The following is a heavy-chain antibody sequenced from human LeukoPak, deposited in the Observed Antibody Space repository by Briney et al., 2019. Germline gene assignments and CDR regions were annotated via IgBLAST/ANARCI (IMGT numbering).Heavy chain of an antibody. CDR3: AKCKVPAVTYYYYYYGMDV. CDR1: GFTFSSYG. D-gene: IGHD2-2*01. CDR2: ISYDGSNK. Sequence: GGSLRLSCAASGFTFSSYGMHWVRQAPGKGLEWVAVISYDGSNKYYADSVKGRFTISRDNSKNTLYLQMNSLRAEDTAVYYCAKCKVPAVTYYYYYYGMDVWGKGTTVTVSS. V-gene: IGHV3-30*18. J-gene: IGHJ6*04.